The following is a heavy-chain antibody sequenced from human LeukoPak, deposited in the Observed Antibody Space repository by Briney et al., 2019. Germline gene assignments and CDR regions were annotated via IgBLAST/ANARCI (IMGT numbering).Heavy chain of an antibody. Sequence: PSETLSLTCIVSGGSISGYYWSWIRQPPGKGLEWIGYIYYSGSTNYNPSLKSRVTISVDTSKNQFSLKLSSVTAADTAVYYCARGVVVVPAAPDAFDIWGQGTMVTVSS. V-gene: IGHV4-59*01. CDR2: IYYSGST. CDR3: ARGVVVVPAAPDAFDI. D-gene: IGHD2-2*01. CDR1: GGSISGYY. J-gene: IGHJ3*02.